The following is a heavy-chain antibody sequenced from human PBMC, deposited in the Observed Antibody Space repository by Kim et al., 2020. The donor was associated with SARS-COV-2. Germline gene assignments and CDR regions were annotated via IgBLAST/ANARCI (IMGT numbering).Heavy chain of an antibody. CDR1: GFTFSSYS. Sequence: GGSLRLSCAASGFTFSSYSMNWVRQAPGKGLEWVSYISSSSSTIYYADSVKGRFTISRDNAKNSLYLQMNSLRDEDTAVYYCARGKLIRDGYNLGDYWGQGTLVTVSS. J-gene: IGHJ4*02. V-gene: IGHV3-48*02. CDR2: ISSSSSTI. CDR3: ARGKLIRDGYNLGDY. D-gene: IGHD5-12*01.